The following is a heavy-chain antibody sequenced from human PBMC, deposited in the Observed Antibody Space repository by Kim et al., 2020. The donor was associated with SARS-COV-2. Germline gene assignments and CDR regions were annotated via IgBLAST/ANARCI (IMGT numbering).Heavy chain of an antibody. D-gene: IGHD3-22*01. Sequence: GGSLRLSCAASGFTFSSYAMSWVRQAPGKGLEWVSAISGSGGSTYYADSVKGWFTISRDNSKNTLYLQMNSLRAEDTAVYYCAKEGVVITTSGPFDYWGQGTLVTVSS. J-gene: IGHJ4*02. CDR2: ISGSGGST. CDR1: GFTFSSYA. CDR3: AKEGVVITTSGPFDY. V-gene: IGHV3-23*01.